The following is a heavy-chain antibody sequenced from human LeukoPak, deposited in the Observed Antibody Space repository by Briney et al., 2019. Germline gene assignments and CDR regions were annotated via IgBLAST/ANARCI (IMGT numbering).Heavy chain of an antibody. CDR1: GFTFSSYA. CDR2: ISGSGGST. D-gene: IGHD5-18*01. CDR3: AKDREGGYSYGYVGY. V-gene: IGHV3-23*01. J-gene: IGHJ4*02. Sequence: HPGGSLRLSCVASGFTFSSYAMSWVRQAPGKGLEWVSAISGSGGSTYYADSVKGRFTISRDNSKNTLYLQMNSLGAEDTAVYYCAKDREGGYSYGYVGYWGQGTLVTVSS.